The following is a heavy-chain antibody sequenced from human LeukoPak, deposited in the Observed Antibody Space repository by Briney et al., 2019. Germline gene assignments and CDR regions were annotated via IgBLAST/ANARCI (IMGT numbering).Heavy chain of an antibody. D-gene: IGHD2-2*02. CDR3: AKVYCSSTSCYRRGVYYFDY. V-gene: IGHV3-30*02. J-gene: IGHJ4*02. Sequence: GSLRLSCAASGFTFSSYGMHWVRQAPGKGLEWVAVIWYDGSNKYYADSVKGRFTISRDNSKNTLYLQMNSLRAEDTAVYYCAKVYCSSTSCYRRGVYYFDYWGQGTLVTVSS. CDR2: IWYDGSNK. CDR1: GFTFSSYG.